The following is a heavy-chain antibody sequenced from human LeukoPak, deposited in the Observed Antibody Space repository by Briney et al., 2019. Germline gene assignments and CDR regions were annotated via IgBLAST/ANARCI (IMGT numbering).Heavy chain of an antibody. CDR1: GFTFSSYS. D-gene: IGHD3-22*01. J-gene: IGHJ3*02. CDR2: IYSDGRT. Sequence: GGSLRLSCAASGFTFSSYSMNWVRQAPGKGLEWVSLIYSDGRTYYADSVKGRCTISRDNSKNTLYLQMNSLRVEDTAVYYCARGLFLSGYLDAFDIWGQGTVVTVSS. V-gene: IGHV3-53*01. CDR3: ARGLFLSGYLDAFDI.